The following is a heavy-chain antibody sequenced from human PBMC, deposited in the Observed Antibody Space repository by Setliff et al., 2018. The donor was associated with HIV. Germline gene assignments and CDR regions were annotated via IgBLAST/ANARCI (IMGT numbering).Heavy chain of an antibody. CDR3: ARDGITIFGTRGGWFDP. J-gene: IGHJ5*02. CDR2: IYYSGST. Sequence: KPSETLSLTCSVSGGSISSYYWSWIRQPPGKGLEWIGYIYYSGSTNYNHSLKSRVTISVDTSKNQFSLKLSSVTAADTAVYYCARDGITIFGTRGGWFDPWGQGTLVTVSS. V-gene: IGHV4-59*01. D-gene: IGHD3-3*01. CDR1: GGSISSYY.